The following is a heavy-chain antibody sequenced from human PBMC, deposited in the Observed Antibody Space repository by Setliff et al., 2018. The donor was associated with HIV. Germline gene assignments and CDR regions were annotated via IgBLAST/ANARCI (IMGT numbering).Heavy chain of an antibody. CDR2: IYPGDSDT. CDR1: GYSFTSYW. CDR3: ARRMWQQDSKSMYYFDY. V-gene: IGHV5-51*01. J-gene: IGHJ4*02. D-gene: IGHD6-13*01. Sequence: GESLKISCKGSGYSFTSYWIGWVRQMPGKGLEWMGIIYPGDSDTRYSPSFQGQVTISADKSISTAYLQWSSLKASDTAMYYCARRMWQQDSKSMYYFDYWGQGTLVTVSS.